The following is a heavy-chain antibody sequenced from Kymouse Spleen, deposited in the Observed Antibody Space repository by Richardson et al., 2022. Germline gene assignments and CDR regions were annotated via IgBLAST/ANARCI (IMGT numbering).Heavy chain of an antibody. V-gene: IGHV4-61*01. CDR2: IYYSGST. J-gene: IGHJ4*02. D-gene: IGHD3-10*01. CDR3: ARGKYYGSGSYFDY. CDR1: GGSVSSGSYY. Sequence: QVQLQESGPGLVKPSETLSLTCTVSGGSVSSGSYYWSWIRQPPGKGLEWIGYIYYSGSTNYNPSLKSRVTISVDTSKNQFSLKLSSVTAADTAVYYCARGKYYGSGSYFDYWGQGTLVTVSS.